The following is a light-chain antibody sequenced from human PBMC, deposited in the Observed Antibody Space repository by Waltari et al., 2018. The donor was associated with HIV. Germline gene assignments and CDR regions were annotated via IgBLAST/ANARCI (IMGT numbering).Light chain of an antibody. CDR1: SGSIASNY. Sequence: NFMLTQPRSVSESPGTTVTISCTRSSGSIASNYVQWYQQRPGRPPSTIIYYDNQRPSGLPARFSGSIDSSSNSASFTISVLKTEDEADYYCQSYDSGDLVVFGGGTKLTVL. CDR2: YDN. J-gene: IGLJ2*01. CDR3: QSYDSGDLVV. V-gene: IGLV6-57*01.